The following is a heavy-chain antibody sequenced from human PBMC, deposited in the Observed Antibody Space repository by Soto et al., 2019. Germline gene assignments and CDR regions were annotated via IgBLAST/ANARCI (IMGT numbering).Heavy chain of an antibody. CDR1: GFTFSSYA. V-gene: IGHV3-23*01. Sequence: EVQLLESGGGLLQPGWSLRLSCAASGFTFSSYAMSWVRQAPGKGLEWVSAISGSGGSTYYADSVKGRFTISRDNSKNTLYLQMNSLRAGDTAVYYCAKDQRGAFDIWGQGTMVTVSS. CDR2: ISGSGGST. J-gene: IGHJ3*02. CDR3: AKDQRGAFDI.